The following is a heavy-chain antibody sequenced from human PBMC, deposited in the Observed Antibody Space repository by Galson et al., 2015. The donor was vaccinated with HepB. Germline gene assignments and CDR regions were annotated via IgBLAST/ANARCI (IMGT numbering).Heavy chain of an antibody. J-gene: IGHJ2*01. D-gene: IGHD3-22*01. Sequence: SVKVSCKASGFIFSSSAMQWVRQARGQRLEWIGWIVVGSGNTNYAQKFQERVTITRDMSTNTAYMELSSLRSEDTAVYYCATGSSPYYYDTSGNFGYFDLWGRGTLVTVSS. CDR3: ATGSSPYYYDTSGNFGYFDL. CDR2: IVVGSGNT. V-gene: IGHV1-58*02. CDR1: GFIFSSSA.